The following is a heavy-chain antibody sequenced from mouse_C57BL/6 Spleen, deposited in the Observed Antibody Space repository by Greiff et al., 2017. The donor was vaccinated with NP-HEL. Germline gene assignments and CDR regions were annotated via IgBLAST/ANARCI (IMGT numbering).Heavy chain of an antibody. J-gene: IGHJ1*03. CDR3: ARSAQSTMVTGWYFDV. D-gene: IGHD2-2*01. V-gene: IGHV1-81*01. Sequence: QVQLKESGAELARPGASVKLSCKASGYTFTSYGISWVKQRTGQGLEWIGEIYPRSGNTYYNEKFKGKATLTADKSSSTAYMELRSLTSEDSAVYFCARSAQSTMVTGWYFDVWGTGTTVTVSS. CDR2: IYPRSGNT. CDR1: GYTFTSYG.